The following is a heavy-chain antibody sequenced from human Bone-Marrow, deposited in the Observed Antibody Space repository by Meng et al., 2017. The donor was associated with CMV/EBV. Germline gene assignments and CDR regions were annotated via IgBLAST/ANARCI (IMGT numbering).Heavy chain of an antibody. Sequence: GGSLRLSCAASGFTFSSYAMSWVRQAPGKGLEWVSSISSSGSYIFYADSVKGRFTISRDNAKSSLYLQMKSLRAEDTALYYCARVHGTARDYWGPGTLVTVSS. V-gene: IGHV3-21*01. CDR1: GFTFSSYA. CDR3: ARVHGTARDY. J-gene: IGHJ4*02. D-gene: IGHD6-6*01. CDR2: ISSSGSYI.